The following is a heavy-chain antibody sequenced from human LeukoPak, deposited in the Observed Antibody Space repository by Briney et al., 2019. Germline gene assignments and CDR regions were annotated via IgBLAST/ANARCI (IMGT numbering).Heavy chain of an antibody. V-gene: IGHV4-39*07. Sequence: SETLSLTCTVSSGSIKFSSYYWSWVRQPPGKGLEWIGSIYYTGSTYYNSSLKSRVTISVDTSKNQFSLKLSSVTAADTAVYYCARRGYSYGYTLFDYWGQGTLVTVSS. CDR1: SGSIKFSSYY. CDR3: ARRGYSYGYTLFDY. CDR2: IYYTGST. D-gene: IGHD5-18*01. J-gene: IGHJ4*02.